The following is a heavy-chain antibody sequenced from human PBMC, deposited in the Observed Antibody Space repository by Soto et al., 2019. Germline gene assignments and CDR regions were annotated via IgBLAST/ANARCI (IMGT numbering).Heavy chain of an antibody. CDR2: IYSGGST. CDR3: ARAYYDSSGLYYFDY. D-gene: IGHD3-22*01. V-gene: IGHV3-53*01. Sequence: EVQLVESGGGLIQPGGSLRLSCAASGFTVRSNYMSWVRQAPGKGLEWVSVIYSGGSTYYADSVKGRFTISRDNSKNTLYLQMNSLRAEDTAVYYCARAYYDSSGLYYFDYWGQGTLVTVSS. CDR1: GFTVRSNY. J-gene: IGHJ4*02.